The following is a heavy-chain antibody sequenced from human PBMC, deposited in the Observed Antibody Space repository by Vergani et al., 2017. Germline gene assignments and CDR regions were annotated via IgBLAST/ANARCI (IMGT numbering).Heavy chain of an antibody. CDR1: GFPFQAFA. Sequence: VEAGGGLVQPGGSLRLSCTASGFPFQAFAFHWVRQVSGRGLEWVSGLGRNYGVKNGNSFEGRFSISRDNAKKAVFLQMNNLRHEDTALYFCVKDNDYDADGPFDVLGRDTLVTVSS. J-gene: IGHJ2*01. CDR2: LGRNYGV. V-gene: IGHV3-9*01. D-gene: IGHD3-16*01. CDR3: VKDNDYDADGPFDV.